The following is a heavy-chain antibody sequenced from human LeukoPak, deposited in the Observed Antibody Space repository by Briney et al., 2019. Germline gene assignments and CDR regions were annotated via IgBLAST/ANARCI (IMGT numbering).Heavy chain of an antibody. V-gene: IGHV3-23*01. J-gene: IGHJ4*02. CDR2: ISGSGGST. D-gene: IGHD3-16*02. Sequence: PGGSLRLSXAASGFTFSSYAMSWVRQAPGKGLEWVSAISGSGGSTYYADSVKGRFTISRDNSKNTLYLQMNSLRAEDTAVYYCAKNLHYDYVWGSYPLDYWGQGTLVTVSS. CDR1: GFTFSSYA. CDR3: AKNLHYDYVWGSYPLDY.